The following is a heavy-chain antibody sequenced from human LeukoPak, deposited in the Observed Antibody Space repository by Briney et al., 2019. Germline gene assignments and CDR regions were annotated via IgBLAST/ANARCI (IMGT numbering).Heavy chain of an antibody. D-gene: IGHD1-26*01. CDR1: GFTFSSYG. Sequence: SGGSLRLSCAASGFTFSSYGMHWVRQAPGKGLEWVAVISYDGSNKYYADSVKGRFTISRDNSKNTLYLQMNSLRAEDTAVYYCAKDRTVGATTGLIDYWGQGTLVTVSS. CDR2: ISYDGSNK. CDR3: AKDRTVGATTGLIDY. V-gene: IGHV3-30*18. J-gene: IGHJ4*02.